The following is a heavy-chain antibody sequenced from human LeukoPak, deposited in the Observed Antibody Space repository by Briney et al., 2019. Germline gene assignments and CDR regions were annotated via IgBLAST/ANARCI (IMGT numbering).Heavy chain of an antibody. D-gene: IGHD2-15*01. CDR1: GFTVSSNY. CDR2: IFGSGGSA. J-gene: IGHJ4*02. CDR3: AKTTVGYSSGRFPGWPADY. Sequence: GGSLRLSCAASGFTVSSNYMSWVRQAPGKGLEWVSGIFGSGGSAHYADSVKGRFTISRDNSKNTVYLEMNSLGVEDTAVYYCAKTTVGYSSGRFPGWPADYWGQGTLVTVSS. V-gene: IGHV3-53*01.